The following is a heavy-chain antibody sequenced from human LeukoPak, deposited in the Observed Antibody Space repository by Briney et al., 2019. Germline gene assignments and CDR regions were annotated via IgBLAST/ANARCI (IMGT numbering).Heavy chain of an antibody. CDR2: IYYSGST. Sequence: PSETLSLTCTVSGGSIGSYYWSWIRQPPGKGLEWIGYIYYSGSTNYNPSLKSRVTISVDTSKNQFSLKLSSVTAADTAVYYCATFMVRGGRHFDYWGQGTLVTVSS. J-gene: IGHJ4*02. D-gene: IGHD3-10*01. CDR1: GGSIGSYY. V-gene: IGHV4-59*01. CDR3: ATFMVRGGRHFDY.